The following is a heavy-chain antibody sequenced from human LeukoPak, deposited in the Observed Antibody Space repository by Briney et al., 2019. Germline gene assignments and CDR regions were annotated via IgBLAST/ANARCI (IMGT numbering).Heavy chain of an antibody. CDR3: AKSRRRYCSSTSCYESVFYYYYYYMDV. CDR2: ISGSGGST. V-gene: IGHV3-23*01. J-gene: IGHJ6*03. CDR1: GFTFSSYG. Sequence: GGSLRLSCAASGFTFSSYGMSWVRQAPGKGLEWVSAISGSGGSTYYADSVKGRFTISRDNSKNTLYLQMNSLRAEDTAVYYCAKSRRRYCSSTSCYESVFYYYYYYMDVWGKGTTVTISS. D-gene: IGHD2-2*01.